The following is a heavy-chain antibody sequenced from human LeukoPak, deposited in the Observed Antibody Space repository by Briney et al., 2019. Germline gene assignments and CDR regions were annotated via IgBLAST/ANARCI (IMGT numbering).Heavy chain of an antibody. CDR1: GFTFSSYW. CDR3: AIDPSYDIFSLYFDY. V-gene: IGHV3-74*01. CDR2: INSDGSST. J-gene: IGHJ4*02. Sequence: GGSLRLSCAASGFTFSSYWMHWVRQAPGKGLVWVSRINSDGSSTSYADSVKGGFTISRENAKKTLDLQMNSLRAEETAVYYFAIDPSYDIFSLYFDYWGQGTLVTVSS. D-gene: IGHD3-9*01.